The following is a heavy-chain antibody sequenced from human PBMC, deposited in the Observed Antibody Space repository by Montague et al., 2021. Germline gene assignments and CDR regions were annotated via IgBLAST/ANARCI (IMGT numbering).Heavy chain of an antibody. V-gene: IGHV6-1*01. CDR3: ARGWQKRFDP. J-gene: IGHJ5*02. D-gene: IGHD5-24*01. Sequence: CAISGDSDSSKDATRKWIRQSPSRGPEWLGRTYYRSKWYNEYAISVKSRITVNPDTSKNQFSLLLNSVTPEDTAVYYCARGWQKRFDPWGQGTLVTVSS. CDR1: GDSDSSKDAT. CDR2: TYYRSKWYN.